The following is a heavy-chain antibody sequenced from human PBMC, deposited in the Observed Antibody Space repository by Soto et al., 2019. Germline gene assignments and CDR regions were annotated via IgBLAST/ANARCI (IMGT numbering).Heavy chain of an antibody. V-gene: IGHV4-39*01. CDR2: IYYSGST. J-gene: IGHJ4*02. D-gene: IGHD3-9*01. Sequence: PSETLSLTCTVSGGSISSSSYYWGWIRQPPGKGLEWIGSIYYSGSTYYNPSLKSRVTISVDTSKNQFSLKLSSVTAADTAVYYCASTPWLRYFDHPHYYFDYWGQGTLVTVSS. CDR1: GGSISSSSYY. CDR3: ASTPWLRYFDHPHYYFDY.